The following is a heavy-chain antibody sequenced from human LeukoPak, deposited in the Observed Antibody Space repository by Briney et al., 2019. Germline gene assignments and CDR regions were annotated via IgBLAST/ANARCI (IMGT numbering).Heavy chain of an antibody. Sequence: ASVKVSCKASGYTFTGYYMHWVRQAPGQGLEWMGWINPNSGGTNYAQKFQGRVTMTRDTSISTAYMELSRLRSDDTAVYYCARDPGGSSGYYYMDVWGKGTTVTVSS. CDR3: ARDPGGSSGYYYMDV. J-gene: IGHJ6*03. V-gene: IGHV1-2*02. CDR2: INPNSGGT. CDR1: GYTFTGYY. D-gene: IGHD3-10*01.